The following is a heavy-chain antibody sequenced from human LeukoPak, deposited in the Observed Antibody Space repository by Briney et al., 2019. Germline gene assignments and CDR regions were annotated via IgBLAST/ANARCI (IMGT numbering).Heavy chain of an antibody. D-gene: IGHD3-9*01. J-gene: IGHJ4*02. Sequence: PGGSLRLPCAASGFTFSSYGMHWVRQAPGKGLEWVAVISYDGSNKYYADSVKGRFTISRDNSKNTLYLQMNSLRAEDTAVYYCAKGHDILTGYVDYWGQGTLVTVSS. CDR1: GFTFSSYG. V-gene: IGHV3-30*18. CDR3: AKGHDILTGYVDY. CDR2: ISYDGSNK.